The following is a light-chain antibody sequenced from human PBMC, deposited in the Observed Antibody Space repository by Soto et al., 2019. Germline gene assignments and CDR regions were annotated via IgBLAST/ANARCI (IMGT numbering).Light chain of an antibody. CDR3: QQYSNYLT. CDR1: QSITSW. CDR2: KSS. Sequence: DIQMTQSPSTLSASVGDRVTITCRASQSITSWLAWYQQRPGKSPKLLIYKSSSLESGVSSRFSGSGSAPAFTLTISSLQADDFATYYCQQYSNYLTFGQGTKVEIK. J-gene: IGKJ1*01. V-gene: IGKV1-5*03.